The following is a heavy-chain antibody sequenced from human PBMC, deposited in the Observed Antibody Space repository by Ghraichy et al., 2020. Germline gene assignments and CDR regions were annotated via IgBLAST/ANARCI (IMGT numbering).Heavy chain of an antibody. Sequence: SETLSLTCTVSGGSISSSSYYWGWIRQPPGKGLEWIGSIYYSGSTYYNPSLKSRVTISVDTSKNQFSLKLSSVTAADTAVYYCARVIVLMPTGWFDPWGQGTLVTVSS. D-gene: IGHD2/OR15-2a*01. J-gene: IGHJ5*02. V-gene: IGHV4-39*01. CDR1: GGSISSSSYY. CDR3: ARVIVLMPTGWFDP. CDR2: IYYSGST.